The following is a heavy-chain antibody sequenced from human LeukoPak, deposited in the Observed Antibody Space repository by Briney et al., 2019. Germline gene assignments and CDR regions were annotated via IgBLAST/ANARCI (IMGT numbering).Heavy chain of an antibody. Sequence: KSSGTLSLTCAVYGGSFSGYYWSWIRQPPGKGLEWIGEINHSGSTNYNPSLKSRVTISVDTSKNQFSLKLGSVTAADTAVYYCARSRFLNYYDSSGYYYANYYFDYWGQGTLVTVSS. J-gene: IGHJ4*02. CDR1: GGSFSGYY. V-gene: IGHV4-34*01. CDR3: ARSRFLNYYDSSGYYYANYYFDY. CDR2: INHSGST. D-gene: IGHD3-22*01.